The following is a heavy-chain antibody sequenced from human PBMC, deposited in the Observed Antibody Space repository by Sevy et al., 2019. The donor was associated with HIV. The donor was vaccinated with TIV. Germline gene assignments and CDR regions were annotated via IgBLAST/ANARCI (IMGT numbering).Heavy chain of an antibody. Sequence: GGSLRLSCAASGFTFSSYAMHWVRQAPGKGLEWVAVISYDGSNKYYADSVKGRFTISRDNSKNTLYLQMNSLRAEDTTVYYCARDAIDIVGVVAATYPGAFDIWGQGTMVTVSS. CDR3: ARDAIDIVGVVAATYPGAFDI. CDR1: GFTFSSYA. V-gene: IGHV3-30-3*01. J-gene: IGHJ3*02. CDR2: ISYDGSNK. D-gene: IGHD2-15*01.